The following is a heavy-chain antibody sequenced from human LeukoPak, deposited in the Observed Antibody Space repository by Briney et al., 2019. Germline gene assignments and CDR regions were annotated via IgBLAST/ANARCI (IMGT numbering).Heavy chain of an antibody. CDR3: ARAPRAYCSTTDSCFQDY. J-gene: IGHJ4*02. V-gene: IGHV4-30-2*01. CDR1: GGSISSGGYY. CDR2: IYHSGST. Sequence: PSETLSLTCTVSGGSISSGGYYWSWIRQPPGKGLEWIGYIYHSGSTYYNPSLKSRVTISVDTSKNLFSLSLNSVTAADTAVYYCARAPRAYCSTTDSCFQDYWGQGILVTVSS. D-gene: IGHD2-2*01.